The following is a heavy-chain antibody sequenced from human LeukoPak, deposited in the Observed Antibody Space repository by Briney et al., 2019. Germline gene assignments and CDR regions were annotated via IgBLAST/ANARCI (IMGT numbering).Heavy chain of an antibody. J-gene: IGHJ4*02. Sequence: PSETLSLTCTVSGASISGYYWSWIRQPPGKGLEWIGFIRTSGSSNDNPSLRSRLSISVNTSKNQFSLRLSSVTAADTAIYYCARVFHWNSRAGPSYYFDYWGQGTLVTASS. D-gene: IGHD1-7*01. CDR3: ARVFHWNSRAGPSYYFDY. V-gene: IGHV4-4*09. CDR1: GASISGYY. CDR2: IRTSGSS.